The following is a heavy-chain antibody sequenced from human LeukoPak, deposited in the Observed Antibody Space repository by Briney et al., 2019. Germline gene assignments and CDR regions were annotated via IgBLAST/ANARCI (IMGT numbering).Heavy chain of an antibody. Sequence: AGPLKLSCAASGFTFSSYAMQWVRQAPGKGLEWVAVISYDGSNKYYADSVKGRFTISRDNSKNTLYLQMNSLRAEDTAVYYCARVGSGWEEYFQHWGQGTLVTVSS. V-gene: IGHV3-30*04. CDR2: ISYDGSNK. J-gene: IGHJ1*01. D-gene: IGHD6-19*01. CDR3: ARVGSGWEEYFQH. CDR1: GFTFSSYA.